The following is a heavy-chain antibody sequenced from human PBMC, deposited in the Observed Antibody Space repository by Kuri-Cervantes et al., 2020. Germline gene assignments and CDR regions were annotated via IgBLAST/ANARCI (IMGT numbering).Heavy chain of an antibody. D-gene: IGHD3-22*01. CDR3: ARHTFDYDSSGCPYPAFDY. J-gene: IGHJ4*02. CDR2: IYPGDSDT. CDR1: GYSFTSYW. Sequence: GGSLRLSCKGSGYSFTSYWIGWVRQMPGKGLEWMGIIYPGDSDTRYSPSFQGQVTISADKSISTAYLQWSSLKASDTAMYYCARHTFDYDSSGCPYPAFDYWGQGTLVTVSS. V-gene: IGHV5-51*01.